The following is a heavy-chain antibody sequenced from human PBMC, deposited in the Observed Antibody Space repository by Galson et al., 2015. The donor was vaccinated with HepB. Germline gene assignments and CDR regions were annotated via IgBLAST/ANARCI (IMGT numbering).Heavy chain of an antibody. CDR3: ARGLYSSGWYGGSDAFDI. CDR2: IIPILGIA. V-gene: IGHV1-69*02. CDR1: GGTFSSYT. J-gene: IGHJ3*02. Sequence: SCKASGGTFSSYTISWVRQAPGQGLEWMGRIIPILGIANYAQKFQGRVTITADKSTSTAYMELSSLRSEDTAVYYCARGLYSSGWYGGSDAFDIWGQGTMVTVSS. D-gene: IGHD6-19*01.